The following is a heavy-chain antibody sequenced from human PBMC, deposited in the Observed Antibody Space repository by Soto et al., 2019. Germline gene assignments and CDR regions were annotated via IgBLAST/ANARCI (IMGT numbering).Heavy chain of an antibody. CDR1: GFTFSSYA. J-gene: IGHJ6*02. Sequence: LRLSCAASGFTFSSYAMHWVRQAPGKGPEWLSGINSDGTISSYADSVKGRFTISRDNARNTLSLQMNSLRADDTAVYYCARLSGDHSAFFSYGMDAWGQGTTVTVSS. D-gene: IGHD2-21*01. V-gene: IGHV3-74*01. CDR2: INSDGTIS. CDR3: ARLSGDHSAFFSYGMDA.